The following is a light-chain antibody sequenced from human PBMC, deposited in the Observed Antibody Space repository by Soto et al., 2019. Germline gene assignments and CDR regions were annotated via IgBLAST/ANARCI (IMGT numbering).Light chain of an antibody. CDR3: QQSYSTPRGIT. CDR2: DAS. CDR1: QSISSW. V-gene: IGKV1-39*01. J-gene: IGKJ5*01. Sequence: DIQMTQSPSTLSASVGDRVTITCRASQSISSWLAWYQQKPGKAPKLLIYDASSLESGVPSRFSGSGSGTDFTLTISSLQPEDFATYYCQQSYSTPRGITFGQGTRREIK.